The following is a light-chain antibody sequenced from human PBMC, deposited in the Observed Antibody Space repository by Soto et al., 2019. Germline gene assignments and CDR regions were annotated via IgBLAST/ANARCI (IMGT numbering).Light chain of an antibody. Sequence: QSALTQPASVSGSPGQSITISCTGTSSDVGGYNYVSWYQQHPGKAPKLMIYEVSNRPSGVSNRFSGSKSGNTASLTISGIQAEDEADYYCSSYTSSSTPYVFGPGTKLTVL. CDR3: SSYTSSSTPYV. CDR1: SSDVGGYNY. V-gene: IGLV2-14*01. CDR2: EVS. J-gene: IGLJ1*01.